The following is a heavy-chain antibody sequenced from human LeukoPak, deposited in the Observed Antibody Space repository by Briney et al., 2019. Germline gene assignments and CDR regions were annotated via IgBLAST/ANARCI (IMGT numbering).Heavy chain of an antibody. D-gene: IGHD3-22*01. CDR3: ARFEASSGYFDAFDI. V-gene: IGHV4-4*02. CDR2: IYHSGST. J-gene: IGHJ3*02. Sequence: PSETLSLTCAVSGGSISSSNWWSWVRQPPGKGLEWIGEIYHSGSTNYNPSLKSRVTISVDKSKNQFSLKLSSVTAADTAVYYCARFEASSGYFDAFDIWGQGTMVTVSS. CDR1: GGSISSSNW.